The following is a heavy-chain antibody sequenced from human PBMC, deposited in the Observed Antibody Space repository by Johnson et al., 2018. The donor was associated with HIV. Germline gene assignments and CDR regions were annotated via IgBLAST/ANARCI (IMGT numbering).Heavy chain of an antibody. CDR1: GFPFSNAW. D-gene: IGHD3-16*01. CDR3: AREGGPPKLAFDI. J-gene: IGHJ3*02. CDR2: INQDGSEE. Sequence: VQLVESGGGLVKPGGSLILSCRASGFPFSNAWMSWVRQAPGKGLEWVANINQDGSEEYYVDSVKGRFTISRDNAKNSLYLQLNSLTAADTAVYYCAREGGPPKLAFDIWGQGTMVTVSS. V-gene: IGHV3-7*01.